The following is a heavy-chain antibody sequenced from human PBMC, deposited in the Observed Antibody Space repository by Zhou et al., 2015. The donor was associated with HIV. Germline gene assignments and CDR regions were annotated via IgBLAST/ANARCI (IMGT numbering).Heavy chain of an antibody. V-gene: IGHV3-9*01. Sequence: EVQLVESGGGLVQPGRSLRLSCAASGFTFDDNAMHWVRQGPGKGLEWVAGISWNGGRVDYADSVKGRFTISRDSAKKSLYLQMNSLRPEDTALYYCGKGGDPWWGQGTLVTVSS. CDR1: GFTFDDNA. J-gene: IGHJ4*02. CDR2: ISWNGGRV. CDR3: GKGGDPW. D-gene: IGHD2-21*02.